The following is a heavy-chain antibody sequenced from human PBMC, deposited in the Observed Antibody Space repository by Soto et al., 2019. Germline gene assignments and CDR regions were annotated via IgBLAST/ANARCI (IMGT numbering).Heavy chain of an antibody. D-gene: IGHD5-12*01. CDR2: ISLSDGST. CDR3: ARDRRDGYNTFDY. Sequence: QVQLVQSGPEVKKPGASVKVSCKASGYTFTSYEMYWVRQDPGQGLEWMGIISLSDGSTTYAQKFQGRVTMTRDTSTSTVYMELSSLRSEDTAVYYCARDRRDGYNTFDYWCQGTLVTVSS. V-gene: IGHV1-46*01. CDR1: GYTFTSYE. J-gene: IGHJ4*02.